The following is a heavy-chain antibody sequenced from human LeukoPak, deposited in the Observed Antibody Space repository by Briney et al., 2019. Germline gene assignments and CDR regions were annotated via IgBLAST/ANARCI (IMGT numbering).Heavy chain of an antibody. Sequence: GGSLRLSCAASGITFSSYAMHWVRQAPGKGLEWVAVISYDGSNKYYADSVKGRFTISRDNSKNTLYLQMNSLRAEDTAVYYCARDFSGSAPPGGFDPWGQGTLVTVSS. CDR2: ISYDGSNK. CDR1: GITFSSYA. D-gene: IGHD2-15*01. J-gene: IGHJ5*02. CDR3: ARDFSGSAPPGGFDP. V-gene: IGHV3-30*04.